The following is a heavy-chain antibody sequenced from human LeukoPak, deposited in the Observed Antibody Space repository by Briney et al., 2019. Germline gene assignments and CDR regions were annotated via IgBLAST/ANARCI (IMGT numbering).Heavy chain of an antibody. V-gene: IGHV3-23*01. D-gene: IGHD2-8*01. Sequence: GGSLRLSCAASGSSFGRYAMSWVRQAPGKGLEWVSGISGSGGNTYHADSVKGRFTISRDNSKNTLYLQMNSLRTEDTAVYYCARGTMVYAIQYYFNYWGQGTLVTVSS. CDR3: ARGTMVYAIQYYFNY. CDR2: ISGSGGNT. CDR1: GSSFGRYA. J-gene: IGHJ4*02.